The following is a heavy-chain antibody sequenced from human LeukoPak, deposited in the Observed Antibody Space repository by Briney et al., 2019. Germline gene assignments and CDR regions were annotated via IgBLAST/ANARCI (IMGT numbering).Heavy chain of an antibody. Sequence: SETLSLTCTVSGGSISSSSYYWGWIRQPPGKGLEWIGYIYYSGSTNYNPSLKSRVTISVDTSKYQFSLKLSSVTAADTAVYYCTASRYCSSTSCHPLDYYYYYMDVWGKGTTVTVSS. CDR3: TASRYCSSTSCHPLDYYYYYMDV. CDR1: GGSISSSSYY. CDR2: IYYSGST. V-gene: IGHV4-61*05. J-gene: IGHJ6*03. D-gene: IGHD2-2*01.